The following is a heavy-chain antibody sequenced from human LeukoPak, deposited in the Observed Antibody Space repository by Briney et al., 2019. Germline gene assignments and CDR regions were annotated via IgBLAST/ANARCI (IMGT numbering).Heavy chain of an antibody. V-gene: IGHV1-18*01. D-gene: IGHD3-22*01. CDR3: ASGYYDRSGAGGTIGAFDI. CDR2: VSAYNGAT. J-gene: IGHJ3*02. Sequence: ASVKVSCKASGYTFTGYAISWVRQAPGQGLEWMGWVSAYNGATNYAQNLQDRVTMTTDTPTTTAYMELRSLRSEDTAVYYCASGYYDRSGAGGTIGAFDIWGQGTMVTVSS. CDR1: GYTFTGYA.